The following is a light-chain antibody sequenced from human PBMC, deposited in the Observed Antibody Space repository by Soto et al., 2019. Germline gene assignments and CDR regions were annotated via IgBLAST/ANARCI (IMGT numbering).Light chain of an antibody. Sequence: DIQMTQSPLTLSASVGDRVTITCRASQSINRYLAWYQQKPGKAPQLLIYDASHLKSGVPSRFSGSGSGTEFTLTISSLLPEDLATYFCQQYNGPWTFGQGTKVEIK. V-gene: IGKV1-5*01. CDR1: QSINRY. CDR2: DAS. J-gene: IGKJ1*01. CDR3: QQYNGPWT.